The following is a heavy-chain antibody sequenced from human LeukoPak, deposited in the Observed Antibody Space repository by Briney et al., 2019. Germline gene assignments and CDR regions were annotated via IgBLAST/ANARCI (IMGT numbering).Heavy chain of an antibody. V-gene: IGHV4-59*01. J-gene: IGHJ4*02. CDR1: GGSIGTYY. Sequence: SETLSLTCTVSGGSIGTYYWSWIRQPPGKGLEYIAYIYYTGSTDYNPSFKSRVRMSLDTSKNRFSLVLNSVTAADTAVYYCARGRYGGGWYDYWGQGTLVTVSS. CDR2: IYYTGST. D-gene: IGHD6-19*01. CDR3: ARGRYGGGWYDY.